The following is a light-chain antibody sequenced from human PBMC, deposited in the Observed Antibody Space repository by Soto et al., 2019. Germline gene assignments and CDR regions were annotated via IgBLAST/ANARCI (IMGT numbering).Light chain of an antibody. V-gene: IGKV3-15*01. CDR2: AAS. CDR1: QRVSNH. CDR3: HQYNNWPWT. J-gene: IGKJ1*01. Sequence: ETVITQYPVTLSVFSGDTGPPPRRASQRVSNHFAWYQQKPGQAPRLLIYAASTRAAGVPVRFSGSGSETEFTLTIRSLQSEDFALYYCHQYNNWPWTFGQGTKVDIK.